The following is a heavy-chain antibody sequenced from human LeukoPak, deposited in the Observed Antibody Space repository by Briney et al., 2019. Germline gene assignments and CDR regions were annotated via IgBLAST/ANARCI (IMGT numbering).Heavy chain of an antibody. CDR1: GGSLSSYY. CDR3: ARVSPGGNSDY. CDR2: IYSSGST. J-gene: IGHJ4*02. Sequence: SETLSLTCTVSGGSLSSYYWSWIRQPAGKGLEWIGRIYSSGSTNYNPSLTSRVTMSVDMSRNQFSLKLSSVTAADTAVYYCARVSPGGNSDYWGQGTLVTVSS. V-gene: IGHV4-4*07. D-gene: IGHD4-23*01.